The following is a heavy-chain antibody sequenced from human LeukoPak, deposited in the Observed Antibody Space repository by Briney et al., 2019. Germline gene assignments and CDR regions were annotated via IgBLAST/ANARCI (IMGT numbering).Heavy chain of an antibody. V-gene: IGHV3-33*06. CDR2: IWYDGSNK. CDR3: AKDVVSGTASSYYYYYMDV. Sequence: GGSLRLSCAASGFSFSIYGMHWVRQAPGKGLEWVAVIWYDGSNKYYADSVKGRFTISRDNSKNTLYLQMNSLRAEDTAVYYCAKDVVSGTASSYYYYYMDVWGKGTTLTVSS. J-gene: IGHJ6*03. CDR1: GFSFSIYG. D-gene: IGHD3-16*01.